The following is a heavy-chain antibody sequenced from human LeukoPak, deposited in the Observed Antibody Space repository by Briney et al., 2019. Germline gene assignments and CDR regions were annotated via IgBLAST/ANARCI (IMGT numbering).Heavy chain of an antibody. CDR1: GFTFSSYD. J-gene: IGHJ6*02. V-gene: IGHV3-13*01. D-gene: IGHD3-10*01. CDR2: IGTAGDT. Sequence: PGGSLRLSCAASGFTFSSYDMHWVRQATGKGLEWVSAIGTAGDTYYPGSVKGRFTISRENAKNSLYLQMNSLRAGDTAVYYCASVIRDYYYYGMDVWGQGTTVTLSS. CDR3: ASVIRDYYYYGMDV.